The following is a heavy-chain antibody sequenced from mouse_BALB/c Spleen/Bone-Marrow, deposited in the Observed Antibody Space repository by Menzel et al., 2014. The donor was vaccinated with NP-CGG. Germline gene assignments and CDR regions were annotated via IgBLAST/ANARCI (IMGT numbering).Heavy chain of an antibody. CDR3: ARAVYGNFDY. CDR2: SRNKVNDYTT. J-gene: IGHJ2*01. Sequence: EVKLVESGGGLVQPGGSLRLSCATSGFTFXDFYMDWVRQPPGKRLEWIAASRNKVNDYTTEYSASVKGRFIVSRDTSQSILYLQMNALRAEDTAIYYCARAVYGNFDYWGQGTTLTISS. CDR1: GFTFXDFY. V-gene: IGHV7-1*02. D-gene: IGHD2-1*01.